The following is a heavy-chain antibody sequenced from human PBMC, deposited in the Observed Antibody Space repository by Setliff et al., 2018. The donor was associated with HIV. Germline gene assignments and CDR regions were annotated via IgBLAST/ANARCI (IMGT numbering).Heavy chain of an antibody. CDR2: IYYSGST. V-gene: IGHV4-61*10. CDR3: ARGTTGYSTIWYRNGLTYYYYMDV. CDR1: GDSISSGSYY. J-gene: IGHJ6*03. D-gene: IGHD6-13*01. Sequence: LSLTCTVSGDSISSGSYYWSWIRQPAGKGLEWIGYIYYSGSTNYNPSLKSRVTISVDTSKNQCSLKLSSVTAADTAVFYCARGTTGYSTIWYRNGLTYYYYMDVWGKGTEVTVSS.